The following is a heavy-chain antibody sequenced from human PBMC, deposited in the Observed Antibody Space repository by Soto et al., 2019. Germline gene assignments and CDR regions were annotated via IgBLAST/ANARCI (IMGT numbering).Heavy chain of an antibody. Sequence: ASVKVSCKASGYIFTGYYMHWVRQAPGQGLEWMGWINPNSGDTNYTQKFQGWVTMTRDTSISTAYMELSRLRSDDTAVYYCASSRISIAVAGETEYYFDYWGQGTPVTVSS. D-gene: IGHD6-19*01. V-gene: IGHV1-2*04. CDR2: INPNSGDT. CDR3: ASSRISIAVAGETEYYFDY. CDR1: GYIFTGYY. J-gene: IGHJ4*02.